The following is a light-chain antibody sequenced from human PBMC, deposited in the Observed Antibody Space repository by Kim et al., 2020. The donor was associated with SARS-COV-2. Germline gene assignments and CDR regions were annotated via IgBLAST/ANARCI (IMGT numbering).Light chain of an antibody. V-gene: IGLV1-51*01. Sequence: QSVLTQPPSVSAAPGQKVTISCSGSSSNFGNNYVSWYQHLPGTYPKLLIYDNDKRPSAIPDRFSGSKSATSATLGVTGLQTGDEAADYCGTWDSSLSDWVFGGGTQLTVL. J-gene: IGLJ3*02. CDR1: SSNFGNNY. CDR2: DND. CDR3: GTWDSSLSDWV.